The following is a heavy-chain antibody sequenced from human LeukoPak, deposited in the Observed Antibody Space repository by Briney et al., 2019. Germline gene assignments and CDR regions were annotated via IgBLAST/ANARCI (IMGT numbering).Heavy chain of an antibody. J-gene: IGHJ4*02. Sequence: GPSLKISSKVSGSSFTSYWISWVGQMPGKGLEWMGRIDPSDSYTNYSPSFQGHVTISADKSISTAYLQWSSLKASDTAMYYCARHVYPDRGYSPGYWGQGTLVTVSS. D-gene: IGHD5-18*01. CDR3: ARHVYPDRGYSPGY. V-gene: IGHV5-10-1*01. CDR1: GSSFTSYW. CDR2: IDPSDSYT.